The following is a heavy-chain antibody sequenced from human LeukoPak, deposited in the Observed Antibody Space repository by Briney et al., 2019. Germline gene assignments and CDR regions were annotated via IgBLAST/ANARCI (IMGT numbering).Heavy chain of an antibody. CDR3: VTKASVSGVKRY. V-gene: IGHV3-21*01. CDR2: ISRTSNYI. D-gene: IGHD3-10*01. J-gene: IGHJ4*02. Sequence: GGSLRLXCAASGLPFESYSMTWVRQAPGKGLEWVSTISRTSNYIYTADSLKGRFTTSRDNAEKSLFLQMTNVKDDDTAVYYCVTKASVSGVKRYWGQGTLVTVSS. CDR1: GLPFESYS.